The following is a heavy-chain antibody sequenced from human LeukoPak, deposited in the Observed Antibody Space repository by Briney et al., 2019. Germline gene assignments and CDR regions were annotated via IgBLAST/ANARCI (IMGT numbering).Heavy chain of an antibody. CDR3: ARIGPILGAAWVDY. CDR2: IFYAGST. Sequence: PSETLSLTCAVSGYSISSNHWWGWIRQPPGKGLEWIGYIFYAGSTYYNPSLKSRVTMSVDTSKNQSSLRLTSVTAVDTAVYYCARIGPILGAAWVDYWGQGTLVSVSS. V-gene: IGHV4-28*01. CDR1: GYSISSNHW. J-gene: IGHJ4*02. D-gene: IGHD3-3*02.